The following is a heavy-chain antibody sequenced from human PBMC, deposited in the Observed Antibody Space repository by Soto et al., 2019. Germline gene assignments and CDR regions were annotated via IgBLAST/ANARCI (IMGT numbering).Heavy chain of an antibody. Sequence: PGEAVNFSCKGSCWRFTRYCSGCVHPVTGKGLEWMGLIYPGDSDTRYSPSFQGQATISAEKSISTAYLQWSSLKASDTAMYYCARHGTTDYYDSSCYHYYYYGMDFWGQGTTVTVSS. CDR1: CWRFTRYC. CDR2: IYPGDSDT. J-gene: IGHJ6*02. V-gene: IGHV5-51*07. D-gene: IGHD3-22*01. CDR3: ARHGTTDYYDSSCYHYYYYGMDF.